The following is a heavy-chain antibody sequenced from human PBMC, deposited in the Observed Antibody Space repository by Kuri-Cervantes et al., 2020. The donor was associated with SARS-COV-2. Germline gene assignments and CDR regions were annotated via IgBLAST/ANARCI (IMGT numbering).Heavy chain of an antibody. CDR2: IIPIFGTA. V-gene: IGHV1-69*06. D-gene: IGHD2-21*01. CDR3: ATAYCGGDCYSRADAFDI. CDR1: GGTFSSYA. J-gene: IGHJ3*02. Sequence: SVKVSCKASGGTFSSYAISWVRQAPGQGLEWMGGIIPIFGTANYAQKFQGRVTMTEDTSTDTAHMELSSLRSEDTAVYYCATAYCGGDCYSRADAFDIWGQGTMVTVSS.